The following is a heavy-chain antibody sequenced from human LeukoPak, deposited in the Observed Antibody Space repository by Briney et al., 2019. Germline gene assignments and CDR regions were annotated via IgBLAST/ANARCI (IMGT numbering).Heavy chain of an antibody. CDR3: AHRHSGYVNTFDI. J-gene: IGHJ3*02. V-gene: IGHV2-5*02. Sequence: SGPTLVNPTQTLTLTCTFSGFSLTTRGVGVAWIRQPPGRALEWLAIIYWDDDKRYSPSLKTRLTTTQHTSKDQVVVRLTHMDPVDTATYYCAHRHSGYVNTFDIWGRGTTVTVCS. CDR1: GFSLTTRGVG. D-gene: IGHD5-12*01. CDR2: IYWDDDK.